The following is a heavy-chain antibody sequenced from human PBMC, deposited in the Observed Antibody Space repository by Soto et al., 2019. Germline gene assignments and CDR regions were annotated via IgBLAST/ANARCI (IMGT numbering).Heavy chain of an antibody. CDR1: GGSISSYY. D-gene: IGHD4-17*01. CDR3: ARTTAVPNTLRSRYFFDY. Sequence: SETLSLTCTVSGGSISSYYWSWIRQPPGKRLEWTGYVYYSGTTNYNPSLKSRVTISVDLSKNQFSLRLSSVTTADTALYYCARTTAVPNTLRSRYFFDYWGQGTLVTVSS. J-gene: IGHJ4*02. V-gene: IGHV4-59*01. CDR2: VYYSGTT.